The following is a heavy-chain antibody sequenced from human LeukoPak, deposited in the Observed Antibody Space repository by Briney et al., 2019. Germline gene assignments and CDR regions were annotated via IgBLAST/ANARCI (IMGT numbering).Heavy chain of an antibody. CDR2: ISGSVGST. J-gene: IGHJ4*02. CDR3: AKLTAARTFPPDFDY. D-gene: IGHD6-6*01. Sequence: GGSLRLSCAASGVTFSSYAMSWVRQAPRKGLEWVSAISGSVGSTYYADSVKGRFTISSDNSKNTLYLQMNSLRAEDTGVYYCAKLTAARTFPPDFDYWRQGPLVRVSS. CDR1: GVTFSSYA. V-gene: IGHV3-23*01.